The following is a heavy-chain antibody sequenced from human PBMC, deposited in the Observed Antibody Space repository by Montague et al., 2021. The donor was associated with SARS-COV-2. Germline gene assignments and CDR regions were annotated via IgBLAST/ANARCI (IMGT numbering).Heavy chain of an antibody. CDR3: ARPALESYSKSWYLDY. CDR1: GFTFSSYA. CDR2: ISYDGSNK. Sequence: SLRLSCAVSGFTFSSYAMHWVRQAPGKGLEWVAVISYDGSNKYYADSVKGRFTISRDNSKNTLYLQMNSLRAGDTAVYYCARPALESYSKSWYLDYWGQGTLVTVSS. D-gene: IGHD6-13*01. V-gene: IGHV3-30*04. J-gene: IGHJ4*02.